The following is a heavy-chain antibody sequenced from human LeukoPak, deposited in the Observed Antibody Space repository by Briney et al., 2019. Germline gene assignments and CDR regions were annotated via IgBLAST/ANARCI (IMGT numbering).Heavy chain of an antibody. CDR2: ISYDGSSK. CDR1: GFTFSSYA. Sequence: GGSLRLSCAASGFTFSSYAMHWVRQAPGKGLEWVAVISYDGSSKYYADSVKGRFTISRDNSKNTLYLQMNSLRAEDTAVYYCARDESGEGPFDYWGQRTLVTVSS. CDR3: ARDESGEGPFDY. V-gene: IGHV3-30*04. J-gene: IGHJ4*02.